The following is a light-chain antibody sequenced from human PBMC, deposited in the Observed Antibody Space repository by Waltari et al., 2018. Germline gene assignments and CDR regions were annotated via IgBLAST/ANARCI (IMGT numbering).Light chain of an antibody. Sequence: QSALTQTATVSGSPGQSITISCTGTTSDVGKYNLVSWYQQHPGKAPTLIIYAVNKRPSGVSNRFSGSKSGNTASLTISGLQAADETYYYCCSYAGSAISVFGGGTKVTVL. CDR3: CSYAGSAISV. CDR2: AVN. J-gene: IGLJ3*02. CDR1: TSDVGKYNL. V-gene: IGLV2-23*02.